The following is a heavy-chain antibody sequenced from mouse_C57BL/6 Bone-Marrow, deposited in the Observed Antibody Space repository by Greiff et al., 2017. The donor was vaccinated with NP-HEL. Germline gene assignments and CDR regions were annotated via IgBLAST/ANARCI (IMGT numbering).Heavy chain of an antibody. V-gene: IGHV5-9-1*02. D-gene: IGHD2-4*01. CDR2: ISSGGDYI. J-gene: IGHJ3*01. Sequence: DVMLVESGEGLVKPGGSLKLSCAASGFTFSSYAMSWVRQTPEKRLEWVAYISSGGDYIYYADTVKGRFTISRDNARNTLYLQMSSLKSEDTAMYYCTSASYDYWFAYWGQGTLVTVSA. CDR3: TSASYDYWFAY. CDR1: GFTFSSYA.